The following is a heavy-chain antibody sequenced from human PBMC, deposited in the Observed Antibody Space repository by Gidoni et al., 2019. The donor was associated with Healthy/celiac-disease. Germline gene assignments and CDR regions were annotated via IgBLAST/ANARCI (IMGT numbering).Heavy chain of an antibody. CDR2: ISGSGGST. CDR1: GFTFSSYA. V-gene: IGHV3-23*04. J-gene: IGHJ6*03. Sequence: EVQLVESGGGLVQPGGSLRLSCAASGFTFSSYAMSWVRQAPGKGLAWVSAISGSGGSTYDADSVKGRFTISRDNSKNTLYLQMNSLRAEDTAVYYCAKDEGPVTTSDYYYYYMDVWGKGTTVTVSS. CDR3: AKDEGPVTTSDYYYYYMDV. D-gene: IGHD4-17*01.